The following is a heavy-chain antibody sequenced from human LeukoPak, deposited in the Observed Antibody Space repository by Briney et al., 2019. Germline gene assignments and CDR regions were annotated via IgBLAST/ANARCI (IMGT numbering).Heavy chain of an antibody. Sequence: GASVKVSCKASGYTFTSYAMNWVRQAPGQGLEWMGWINTNTGNPTYAQGSTGRFVFSLDTSVSTAYLQISSLKAEDTAVYYCAGKIAWWALDIWGQGTMVTVSS. CDR2: INTNTGNP. D-gene: IGHD2-8*02. CDR1: GYTFTSYA. J-gene: IGHJ3*02. CDR3: AGKIAWWALDI. V-gene: IGHV7-4-1*02.